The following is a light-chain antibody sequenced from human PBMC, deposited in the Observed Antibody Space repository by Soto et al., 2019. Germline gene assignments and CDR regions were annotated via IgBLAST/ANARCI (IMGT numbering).Light chain of an antibody. V-gene: IGLV2-14*01. CDR2: EVG. CDR1: SSDVGGYNY. CDR3: CSYTSSSTLYV. Sequence: QSALTQPASVSGSPGQSITFSCTGTSSDVGGYNYVSWYQQHPGKAPKLMIYEVGNRPSGVSHRFSGSKSGNTASLTISGLQADDEADYYCCSYTSSSTLYVFGTGTKLTVL. J-gene: IGLJ1*01.